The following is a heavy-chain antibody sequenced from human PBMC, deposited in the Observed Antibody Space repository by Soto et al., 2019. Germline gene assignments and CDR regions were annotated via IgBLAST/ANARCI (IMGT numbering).Heavy chain of an antibody. Sequence: GGSLRLSCAASGFKSSNYAMSWVRQAPGKGLEWVSLISATGGGTYYADSVKGRFTISRDNSHNTLYLQVHSLTAEDTAVYYCAKDRRAGGNSAFYFDFWGQGAQVTVSS. CDR3: AKDRRAGGNSAFYFDF. CDR2: ISATGGGT. V-gene: IGHV3-23*01. J-gene: IGHJ4*02. D-gene: IGHD3-16*01. CDR1: GFKSSNYA.